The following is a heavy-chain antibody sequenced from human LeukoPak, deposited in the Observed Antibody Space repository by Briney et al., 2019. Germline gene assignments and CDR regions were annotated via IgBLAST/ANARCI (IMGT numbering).Heavy chain of an antibody. Sequence: ASVKVSCKASGYTFTSYDINWVRQATGQGLEWMGWMNPNSGNTGYAQKFQGRVTMTRNTSISTAYMELSSLRSEDTAVYYCARVREGRITMVRGVRKGNYYFDYWGLGTLVTVSS. D-gene: IGHD3-10*01. CDR2: MNPNSGNT. V-gene: IGHV1-8*01. CDR1: GYTFTSYD. CDR3: ARVREGRITMVRGVRKGNYYFDY. J-gene: IGHJ4*02.